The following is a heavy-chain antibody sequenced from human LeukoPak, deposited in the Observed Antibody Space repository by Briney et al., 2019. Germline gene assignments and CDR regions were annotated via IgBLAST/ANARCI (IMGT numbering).Heavy chain of an antibody. D-gene: IGHD3-22*01. V-gene: IGHV3-30*18. Sequence: GRSLRLSCAASGCTFSSYGMHWVRQAPGKGLEWVAVISYDGSNKYYADSVKGRFTISRDNSKNTLYLQMNSLRAEDTAVYYCAKDWVDYYDSSGYYLADDYWGQGTLVTVSS. CDR2: ISYDGSNK. J-gene: IGHJ4*02. CDR1: GCTFSSYG. CDR3: AKDWVDYYDSSGYYLADDY.